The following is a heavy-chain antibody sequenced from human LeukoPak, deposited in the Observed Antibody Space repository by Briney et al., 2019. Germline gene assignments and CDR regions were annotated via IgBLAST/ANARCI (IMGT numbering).Heavy chain of an antibody. CDR3: AHESRHLVGDLDWLFAFDI. CDR1: GFSLGTSGVG. CDR2: IYWNDDK. J-gene: IGHJ3*02. V-gene: IGHV2-5*01. Sequence: ESGPTLVKPTQSLTLTCTFSGFSLGTSGVGVGWIRQPPGKALEWLALIYWNDDKRYSPSLKSRLTITKDTSKNQVVLTMTNMDPLNKPTYYRAHESRHLVGDLDWLFAFDIWGQGTMVTVSS. D-gene: IGHD3-9*01.